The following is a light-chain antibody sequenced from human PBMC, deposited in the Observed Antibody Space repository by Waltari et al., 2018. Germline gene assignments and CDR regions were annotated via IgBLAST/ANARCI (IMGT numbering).Light chain of an antibody. Sequence: NFMLTQPHSVSESPGKTVTISCTRSSGTIASNYVLWYQQRPGSSPTTVIYEDNQRPSGVPDRCSGSIDSSSNSASLTISGLKTEDEADYYCQSYDTNNQGVFGGGTKLTVL. CDR2: EDN. CDR1: SGTIASNY. V-gene: IGLV6-57*01. J-gene: IGLJ3*02. CDR3: QSYDTNNQGV.